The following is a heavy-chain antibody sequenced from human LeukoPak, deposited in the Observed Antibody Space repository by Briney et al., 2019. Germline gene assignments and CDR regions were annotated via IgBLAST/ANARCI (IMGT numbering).Heavy chain of an antibody. D-gene: IGHD4-11*01. V-gene: IGHV3-20*04. Sequence: GGSPRLSCATSGFSFSSYAMSWVRQAPGKGLEWVSGINWNGGSTGYADSVKGRFTISRDNAKNSLYLQMNSLRAEDTALYYCARSPVTSYYYYMDVWGKGTTVTVSS. CDR3: ARSPVTSYYYYMDV. CDR2: INWNGGST. J-gene: IGHJ6*03. CDR1: GFSFSSYA.